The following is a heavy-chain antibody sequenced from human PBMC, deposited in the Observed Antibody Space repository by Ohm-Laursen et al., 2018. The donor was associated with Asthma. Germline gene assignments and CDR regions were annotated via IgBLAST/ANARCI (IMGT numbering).Heavy chain of an antibody. J-gene: IGHJ4*02. CDR3: ARHTRLLSL. V-gene: IGHV3-11*01. CDR1: GFAFSDYY. CDR2: TSPSGGDI. D-gene: IGHD1-26*01. Sequence: SLRLSCAASGFAFSDYYMDWVRQAPGKGLEWLSYTSPSGGDISYADSVKGRFTVSRDNSKKSLYLTLSSLRAEDTAVYYCARHTRLLSLWGQGTLVTVSS.